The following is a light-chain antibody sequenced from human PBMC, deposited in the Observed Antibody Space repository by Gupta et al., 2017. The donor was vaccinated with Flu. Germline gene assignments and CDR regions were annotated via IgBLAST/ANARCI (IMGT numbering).Light chain of an antibody. CDR2: EVS. V-gene: IGLV2-14*01. CDR1: NSDVGAYNF. CDR3: SSFTTAKTYV. J-gene: IGLJ1*01. Sequence: SALPRPPSLSGPPDRRLTISCTGTNSDVGAYNFVSWYQQHPGKAPKLILYEVSNRPSGISYRFSGSKSGNTASLTISGLQPDDEADYYCSSFTTAKTYVFGTGTKVTVL.